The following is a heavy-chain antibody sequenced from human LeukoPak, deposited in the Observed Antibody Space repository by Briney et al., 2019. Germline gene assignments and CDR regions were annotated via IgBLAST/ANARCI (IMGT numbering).Heavy chain of an antibody. CDR2: ISGSGGST. CDR3: AKDLGRDISPQSFDY. CDR1: GFTFSSYA. V-gene: IGHV3-23*01. Sequence: GGSLRLSCAASGFTFSSYAMSWVRQAPGKGLEWVSAISGSGGSTYYADSVKGRFTISRDNSKNTLYLQMNSLRAKDTAVYYCAKDLGRDISPQSFDYWGQGTLVTVSS. D-gene: IGHD2-15*01. J-gene: IGHJ4*02.